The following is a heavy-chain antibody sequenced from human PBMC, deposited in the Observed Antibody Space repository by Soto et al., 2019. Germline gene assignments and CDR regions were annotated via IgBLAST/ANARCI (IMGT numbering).Heavy chain of an antibody. V-gene: IGHV3-49*03. CDR3: SRVPPRRCNLGNEFDY. CDR1: GFTFGDHS. CDR2: ITSKRYGGTT. Sequence: HPGGSLRLSCTGFGFTFGDHSLVWFRQAPGKGLEWVGFITSKRYGGTTEIAPSVKGRFWISRDDSKSIAYLEMNSLTVEDSGMYYCSRVPPRRCNLGNEFDYWGQGTLVTVSS. D-gene: IGHD1-1*01. J-gene: IGHJ4*02.